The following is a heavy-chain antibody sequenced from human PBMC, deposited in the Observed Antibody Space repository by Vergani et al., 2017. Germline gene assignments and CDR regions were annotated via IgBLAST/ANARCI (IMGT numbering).Heavy chain of an antibody. CDR1: GFTFDTYT. D-gene: IGHD3-10*01. V-gene: IGHV3-23*01. CDR2: ISSGGGDI. CDR3: TTAWGLYYLHGEYFQY. Sequence: EVQLLESGGGLVQPGGSRRLSCAGAGFTFDTYTMAYVRQAPGKGLEWVATISSGGGDIFYADSVKCRFTISRDNSKNTLFLQMNSLKDEDTAVYYCTTAWGLYYLHGEYFQYWGRGTLVSVSS. J-gene: IGHJ1*01.